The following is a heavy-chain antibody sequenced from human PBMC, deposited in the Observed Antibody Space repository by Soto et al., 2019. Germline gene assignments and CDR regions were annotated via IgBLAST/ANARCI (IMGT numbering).Heavy chain of an antibody. J-gene: IGHJ4*02. CDR2: ISGGGDST. V-gene: IGHV3-23*01. CDR3: AKVKLGGDNFDY. CDR1: GFTFSSYA. Sequence: EVQLLESGGGLVQPGGSLRLSCAASGFTFSSYAMTWVRQAPGRGLEWVSGISGGGDSTYYADSVKGRFTISRDNSKNTLYLQMNSLRAEDTAVYFCAKVKLGGDNFDYWGQGTLVTVSS. D-gene: IGHD2-21*02.